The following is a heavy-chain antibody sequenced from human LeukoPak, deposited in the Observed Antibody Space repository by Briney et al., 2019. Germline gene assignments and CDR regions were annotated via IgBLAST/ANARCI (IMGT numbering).Heavy chain of an antibody. J-gene: IGHJ4*02. Sequence: GSLRLSCAASGFTFSSYSMSWIRQPPGKGLEWIGEINHSGSTNYNPSLKSRVTISVDTSKNQFSLKLSSVTAADTAVYYCARRSRGYSYGNFDYWGQGTLVTVSS. CDR3: ARRSRGYSYGNFDY. D-gene: IGHD5-18*01. CDR2: INHSGST. V-gene: IGHV4-34*01. CDR1: GFTFSSYS.